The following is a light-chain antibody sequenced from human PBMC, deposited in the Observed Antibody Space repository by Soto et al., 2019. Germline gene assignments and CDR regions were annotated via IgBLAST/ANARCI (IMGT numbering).Light chain of an antibody. Sequence: DIQMTQSPSTLSGSVGDRVTITCRASQTISSWLAWYQQKPGKAPKLLIYKASTLKSGVPSRFSGSGSGTEFTLTISSLQPDDFATYYCQQSNNWPPGRLTFGGGTKVEIK. CDR3: QQSNNWPPGRLT. J-gene: IGKJ4*01. V-gene: IGKV1-5*03. CDR1: QTISSW. CDR2: KAS.